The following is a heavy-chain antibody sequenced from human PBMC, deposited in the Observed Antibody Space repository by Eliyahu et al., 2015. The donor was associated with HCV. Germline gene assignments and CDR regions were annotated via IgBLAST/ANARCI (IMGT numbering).Heavy chain of an antibody. CDR2: IYPGDSDT. V-gene: IGHV5-51*01. J-gene: IGHJ3*02. CDR3: ARRFDNWNYADAFDI. CDR1: GYSFTSNW. Sequence: EVQLVQSGAEVKKPREXLKISCKGSGYSFTSNWIGWVRQMPGKGLEWMGIIYPGDSDTRYSPSFQGQVTISADKSISTAYLQWSSLKASDTAMYYCARRFDNWNYADAFDIWGQGTMVTVSS. D-gene: IGHD1-7*01.